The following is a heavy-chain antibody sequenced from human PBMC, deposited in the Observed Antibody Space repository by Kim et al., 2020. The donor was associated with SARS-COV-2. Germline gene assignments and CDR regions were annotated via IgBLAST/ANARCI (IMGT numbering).Heavy chain of an antibody. Sequence: ASVKVSCKASGYTFTGYYMHWVRQAPGQGLEWMGWINPNSGGTNYAQKFQGRVTMTRDTSISTAYMELSRLRSDDTAVYYCARDPGYNWNSHDYWGQGTLVTVSS. CDR3: ARDPGYNWNSHDY. V-gene: IGHV1-2*02. CDR2: INPNSGGT. CDR1: GYTFTGYY. J-gene: IGHJ4*02. D-gene: IGHD1-7*01.